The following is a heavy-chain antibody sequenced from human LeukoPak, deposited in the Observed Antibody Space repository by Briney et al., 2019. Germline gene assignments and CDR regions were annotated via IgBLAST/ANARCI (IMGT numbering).Heavy chain of an antibody. CDR3: ARGASSSPASLDY. CDR2: IYYSGST. D-gene: IGHD6-6*01. CDR1: GGSISSSSYY. V-gene: IGHV4-39*07. Sequence: SETLSLTCTVSGGSISSSSYYWGWIRQPPGKGLEWIGSIYYSGSTYYNPSLKSRVTISVDMSKNYFSLKLSSVTAADTALYYCARGASSSPASLDYWAQGTLVTVSS. J-gene: IGHJ4*02.